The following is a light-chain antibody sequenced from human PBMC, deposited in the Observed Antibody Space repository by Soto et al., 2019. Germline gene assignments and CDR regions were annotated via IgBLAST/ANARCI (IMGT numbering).Light chain of an antibody. J-gene: IGKJ1*01. CDR2: GAS. V-gene: IGKV3-15*01. CDR1: QSVSSD. Sequence: TQSPATLSVFPGETATLSCRASQSVSSDLAWYQQRPGQAPRLLIYGASTRATGIPARFRGSGSGTEFRLTISSLQSEDFATHYCQQYNTWHPKMAFGRGTKVDIK. CDR3: QQYNTWHPKMA.